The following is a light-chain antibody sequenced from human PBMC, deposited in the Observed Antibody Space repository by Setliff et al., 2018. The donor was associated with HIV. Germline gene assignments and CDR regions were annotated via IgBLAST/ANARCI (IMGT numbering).Light chain of an antibody. CDR1: RTDIGNYES. J-gene: IGLJ2*01. Sequence: QSVLTQPASVSGSPGQSITISCTGSRTDIGNYESISWYQQRPGEVPTRILYDVSKRPSGVSSRFSGSKSGNTASLTISGLQAEDEADYYCCSYASGDIWIFGGGTKVTVL. CDR2: DVS. V-gene: IGLV2-23*02. CDR3: CSYASGDIWI.